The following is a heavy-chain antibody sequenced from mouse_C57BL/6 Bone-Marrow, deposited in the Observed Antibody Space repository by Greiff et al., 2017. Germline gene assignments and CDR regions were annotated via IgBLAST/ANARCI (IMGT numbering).Heavy chain of an antibody. CDR2: INPSSGYT. Sequence: QVQLQESGAELAKPGASVKLSCKASGYTFTSYWMHWVKQRPGQGLEWIGYINPSSGYTKYNQKFKDKATLTVDKSSSTAYMQLSSLTYEDAAVYYCARWGLPPFAYWCQGTLVTVSA. CDR3: ARWGLPPFAY. D-gene: IGHD2-2*01. J-gene: IGHJ3*01. V-gene: IGHV1-7*01. CDR1: GYTFTSYW.